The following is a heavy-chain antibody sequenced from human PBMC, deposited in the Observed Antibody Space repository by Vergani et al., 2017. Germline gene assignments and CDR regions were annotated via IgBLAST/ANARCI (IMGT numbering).Heavy chain of an antibody. CDR2: INPNSGGT. V-gene: IGHV1-2*02. Sequence: QVQLVQSGAEVKKPGASVKVSCKASGYTFTGYYMHWVRQAPGQGLEWMGWINPNSGGTNYAQKFQGRVTITADESTSTAYMELSSLRSEDTAVYYCHIAAAGKYFDYWGQGTLVTVSS. J-gene: IGHJ4*02. CDR1: GYTFTGYY. CDR3: HIAAAGKYFDY. D-gene: IGHD6-13*01.